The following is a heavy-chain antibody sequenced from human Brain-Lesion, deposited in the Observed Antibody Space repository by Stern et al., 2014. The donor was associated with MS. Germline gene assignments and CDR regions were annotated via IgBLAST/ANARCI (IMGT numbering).Heavy chain of an antibody. CDR2: IFNSGSP. CDR1: GGSISSGGYY. D-gene: IGHD2-2*01. J-gene: IGHJ6*02. V-gene: IGHV4-61*02. Sequence: QMQLVQSGPGLVKPSQTLSLSCTVSGGSISSGGYYWSWIRQPAGKGLEWIGRIFNSGSPSYNPPPKSRVTISIDTSKNQFPLRLNSMTAADTAVYYCARGRVVPGFQYYATDVWGQGTTVIVSS. CDR3: ARGRVVPGFQYYATDV.